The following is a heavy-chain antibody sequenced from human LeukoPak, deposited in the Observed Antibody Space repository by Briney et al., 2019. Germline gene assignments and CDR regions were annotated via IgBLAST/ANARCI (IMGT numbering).Heavy chain of an antibody. Sequence: PGGSLRLSCAASGFTFSSYAMPWVRQAPGKGLEWVAVISYDGSNKYYADSVKGRFTISRDNSKNTLYLQMNSLRAEDTAVYYCAKDILYYYDSSGYTDYWGQGTLVTVSS. D-gene: IGHD3-22*01. CDR2: ISYDGSNK. J-gene: IGHJ4*02. CDR1: GFTFSSYA. V-gene: IGHV3-30-3*01. CDR3: AKDILYYYDSSGYTDY.